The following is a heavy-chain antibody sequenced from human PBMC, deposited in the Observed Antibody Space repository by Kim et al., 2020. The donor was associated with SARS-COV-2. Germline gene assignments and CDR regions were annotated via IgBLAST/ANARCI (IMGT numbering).Heavy chain of an antibody. V-gene: IGHV1-69*13. D-gene: IGHD4-17*01. J-gene: IGHJ6*01. CDR1: GNTLSLSV. CDR3: SREDLKLVQKTYLYARDV. Sequence: SVQVSCKASGNTLSLSVINWVRQAPGQGLEWVGGISPLFSSPDYEQKSQGRVTIIADESTKTAHLELGRLRCDDQAMFYCSREDLKLVQKTYLYARDVW. CDR2: ISPLFSSP.